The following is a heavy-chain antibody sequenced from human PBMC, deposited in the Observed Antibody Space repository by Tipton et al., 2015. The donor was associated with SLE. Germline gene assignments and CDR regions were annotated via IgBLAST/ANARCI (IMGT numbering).Heavy chain of an antibody. Sequence: LRLSCAVYGGSFSGYYWSWIRQPPGKGLEWIGEINHSGSTNYNPSLKSRVTISVDTSKNQFSLKLSSVTAADTAVYYCARGRYGSGSYYIPPYMDVWGKGTTVTVSS. CDR2: INHSGST. CDR3: ARGRYGSGSYYIPPYMDV. V-gene: IGHV4-34*01. J-gene: IGHJ6*03. D-gene: IGHD3-10*01. CDR1: GGSFSGYY.